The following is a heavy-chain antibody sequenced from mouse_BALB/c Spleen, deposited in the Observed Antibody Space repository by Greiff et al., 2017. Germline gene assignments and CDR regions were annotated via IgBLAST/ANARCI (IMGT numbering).Heavy chain of an antibody. CDR3: ARGGITTVVAMDY. J-gene: IGHJ4*01. CDR2: IWAGGST. Sequence: VKLMESGPGLVAPSQSLSITCTVSGFSLTSYGVHWVRQPPGKGLEWLGVIWAGGSTNYNSALMSRLSISKDNSKSQVFLKMNSLQIDDTAMYYCARGGITTVVAMDYWGQGTSVTVSS. CDR1: GFSLTSYG. D-gene: IGHD1-1*01. V-gene: IGHV2-9*02.